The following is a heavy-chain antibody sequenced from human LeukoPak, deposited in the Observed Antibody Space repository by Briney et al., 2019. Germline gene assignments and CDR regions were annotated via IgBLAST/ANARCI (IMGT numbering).Heavy chain of an antibody. V-gene: IGHV3-23*01. D-gene: IGHD3-22*01. CDR1: GFTFSTYA. CDR3: AKDGNYYDSLSQGAFDI. Sequence: PGGSLRLSCAASGFTFSTYAMSWVRQAPGTGLEWVSAIDASGGSTYYADSVKGRFTISRDNSKNTLYLQMSSLRVEDTAVYYCAKDGNYYDSLSQGAFDIWGQGTMVTVSS. J-gene: IGHJ3*02. CDR2: IDASGGST.